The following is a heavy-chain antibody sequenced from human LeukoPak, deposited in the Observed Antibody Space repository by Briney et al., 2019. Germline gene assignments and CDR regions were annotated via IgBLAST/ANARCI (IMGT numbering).Heavy chain of an antibody. V-gene: IGHV1-69*13. CDR3: ARGVSIYDSSAYYYLW. CDR1: GGTFNRYA. Sequence: SVKVSCKASGGTFNRYAISWVRQAPGQGLEWMGGIIPIFGTANYAQKFQGRVTITADESSSTAYMELSSLRSEDTAVYYCARGVSIYDSSAYYYLWWGQGTLVTVSS. J-gene: IGHJ4*02. CDR2: IIPIFGTA. D-gene: IGHD3-22*01.